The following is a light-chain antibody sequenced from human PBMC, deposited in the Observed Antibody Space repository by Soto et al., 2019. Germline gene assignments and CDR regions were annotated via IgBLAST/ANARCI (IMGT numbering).Light chain of an antibody. J-gene: IGLJ3*02. Sequence: QSALTQPASVSGSPGQSITSACTGTSSDVGGYNYVSWYQQHPGKAPKLMIYEVSNRPSGVSNRFSGSKSGNTASLTISGLQSEDEADYYCSSYTSSSTLDWVFGGGTQLTVL. V-gene: IGLV2-14*01. CDR3: SSYTSSSTLDWV. CDR1: SSDVGGYNY. CDR2: EVS.